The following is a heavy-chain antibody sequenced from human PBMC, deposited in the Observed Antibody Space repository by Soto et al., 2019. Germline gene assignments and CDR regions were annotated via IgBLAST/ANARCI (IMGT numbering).Heavy chain of an antibody. Sequence: GGSLRLSCAASGFTFRSYSMNWVRQAPGKGLEWVSYISSSSSTIYYADSVKGRFTISRDNAKNSLYLQMNSLRAEDTAVYYCARDRYDYIWGSCLGYWGQGTLVTVSS. CDR2: ISSSSSTI. V-gene: IGHV3-48*01. J-gene: IGHJ4*02. D-gene: IGHD3-16*01. CDR3: ARDRYDYIWGSCLGY. CDR1: GFTFRSYS.